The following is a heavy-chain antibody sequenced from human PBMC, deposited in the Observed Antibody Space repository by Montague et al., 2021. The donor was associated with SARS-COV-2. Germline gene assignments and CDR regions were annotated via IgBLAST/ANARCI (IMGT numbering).Heavy chain of an antibody. CDR2: IGGGGDMT. D-gene: IGHD6-19*01. CDR1: GFTFSRYG. Sequence: SLRLSCAASGFTFSRYGMFWVRQTPGKGLEWVSAIGGGGDMTYYADSVKGRFTISRDNSKNTLYLQMNTLRAEDTAVYFCAKKTIAVPGSPHFDSWGQGTLVTVSS. J-gene: IGHJ4*02. CDR3: AKKTIAVPGSPHFDS. V-gene: IGHV3-23*01.